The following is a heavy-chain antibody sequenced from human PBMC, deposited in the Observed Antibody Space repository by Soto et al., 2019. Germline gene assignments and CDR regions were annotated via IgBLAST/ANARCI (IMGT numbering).Heavy chain of an antibody. D-gene: IGHD3-16*02. J-gene: IGHJ6*02. CDR2: INGGTGQT. CDR1: GYSFSTYA. Sequence: ASVKVSCKASGYSFSTYAMHWVRQAPGQSLEWMGWINGGTGQTKFSQRFQDRITITRDTSASTAYMELSSLRSEDTAVYYCARDYREDDRGYYGMGVWGQGTTVTVSS. CDR3: ARDYREDDRGYYGMGV. V-gene: IGHV1-3*01.